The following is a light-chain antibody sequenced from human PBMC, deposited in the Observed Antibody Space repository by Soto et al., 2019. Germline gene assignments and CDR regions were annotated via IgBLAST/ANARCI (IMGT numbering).Light chain of an antibody. CDR3: SSYTLTSTQV. CDR2: EVS. Sequence: QSVLTQPASVSGSPGQSITISCTGTSSDVGAYNYVSWYQLHPGKAPKLIISEVSNRPSGVSSRFSGSKSANTASLTISGLQPEDEADYYCSSYTLTSTQVFGTGTKVTV. V-gene: IGLV2-14*01. CDR1: SSDVGAYNY. J-gene: IGLJ1*01.